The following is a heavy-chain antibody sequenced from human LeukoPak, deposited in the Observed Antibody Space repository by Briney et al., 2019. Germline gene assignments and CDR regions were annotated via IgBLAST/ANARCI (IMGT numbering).Heavy chain of an antibody. CDR2: IYYSGST. CDR3: ARFNYDYVWGSYRLTELYYFDY. J-gene: IGHJ4*02. D-gene: IGHD3-16*02. CDR1: GGSISSYY. V-gene: IGHV4-59*01. Sequence: SETLSPTCTVSGGSISSYYWSWIRQPPGKGLEWIGYIYYSGSTNYNPSLKSRVTISVDTSKNQFSLKLSSVTAADTAVYYCARFNYDYVWGSYRLTELYYFDYWGQGTLVTVSS.